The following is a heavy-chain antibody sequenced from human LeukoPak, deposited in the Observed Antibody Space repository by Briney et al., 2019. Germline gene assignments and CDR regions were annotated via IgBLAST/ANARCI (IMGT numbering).Heavy chain of an antibody. V-gene: IGHV5-10-1*01. CDR2: IAPTDSYT. J-gene: IGHJ4*02. Sequence: GESLKISCQGSGYRFTIYWITWARQMPGKGLEWMGMIAPTDSYTNYSPSFQGHVTISVDKSISTAYLQWSSLKASDTAMYFCASGSGTYSPDYWGQGTLVTVSS. D-gene: IGHD3-10*01. CDR1: GYRFTIYW. CDR3: ASGSGTYSPDY.